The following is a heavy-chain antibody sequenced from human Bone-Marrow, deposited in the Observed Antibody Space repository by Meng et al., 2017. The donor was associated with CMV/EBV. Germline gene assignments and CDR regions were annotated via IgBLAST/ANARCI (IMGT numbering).Heavy chain of an antibody. D-gene: IGHD3-10*01. CDR2: IYYSGST. CDR1: GGSISSYY. J-gene: IGHJ6*02. Sequence: SETLSLTCTVSGGSISSYYWSWIRQPPGKGLEWIGYIYYSGSTNYNPSLKSRVTISVDTSKNQFSLKLSSVTAADTAVYYCARNNGSGRSSKRVYYGMDVWGQGTTVTVSS. CDR3: ARNNGSGRSSKRVYYGMDV. V-gene: IGHV4-59*01.